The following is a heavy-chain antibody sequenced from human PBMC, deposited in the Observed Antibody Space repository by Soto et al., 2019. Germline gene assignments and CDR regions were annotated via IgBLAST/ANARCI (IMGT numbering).Heavy chain of an antibody. Sequence: PSETLSLTCTVSGGSISSSSYYWGWIRQPPGKGLEWIGSIYYSGSTYYNPSLKSRVTISVDTSKNQFSLKLSSVTAADTAVYYCASLGFEDLFFDLFDPRAQRTPVPVSA. CDR2: IYYSGST. V-gene: IGHV4-39*01. D-gene: IGHD3-10*01. CDR3: ASLGFEDLFFDLFDP. J-gene: IGHJ5*02. CDR1: GGSISSSSYY.